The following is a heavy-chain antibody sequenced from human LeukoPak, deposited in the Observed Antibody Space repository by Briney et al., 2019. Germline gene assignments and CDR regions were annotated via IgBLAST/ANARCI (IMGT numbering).Heavy chain of an antibody. D-gene: IGHD6-13*01. CDR3: ARADSSYSSSCYFDY. CDR1: GGSISSYY. CDR2: IYYSGST. V-gene: IGHV4-59*08. J-gene: IGHJ4*02. Sequence: PSEALSLTCTVSGGSISSYYWSWIRQPPGKGLEWIGYIYYSGSTNYNPSLKSRVTISVDTSKNQFSLKLTSVTAAGTAVYYCARADSSYSSSCYFDYWGQGTLVTVSS.